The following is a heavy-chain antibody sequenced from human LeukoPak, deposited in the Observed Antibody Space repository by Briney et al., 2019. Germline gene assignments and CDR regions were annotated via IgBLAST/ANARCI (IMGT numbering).Heavy chain of an antibody. D-gene: IGHD6-19*01. CDR2: ISSSGSTI. J-gene: IGHJ4*02. CDR3: ARGGGYSSGWYHQPFDY. Sequence: PGGSLRLSCAASGFTFSSYEMNWVRQAPGKGLEWVSYISSSGSTIYYADSVKGRFTISRHNAKNTLYLQMNSLRAEDTAVYYCARGGGYSSGWYHQPFDYWGQGTLVTVSS. V-gene: IGHV3-48*03. CDR1: GFTFSSYE.